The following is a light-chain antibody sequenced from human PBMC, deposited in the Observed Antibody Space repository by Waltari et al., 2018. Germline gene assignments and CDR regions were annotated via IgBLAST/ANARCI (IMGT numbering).Light chain of an antibody. CDR1: SSDSGGSNY. Sequence: SALTQPDSVSGSPGQSITISCSGTSSDSGGSNYVSWYQQHPGEAPKVIIYDVSNRPSGVSNRFSGSKSGSSASLTISGLQAEDEADYYCSSFTSSTTGIFGGGTKLTVL. CDR2: DVS. V-gene: IGLV2-14*01. J-gene: IGLJ2*01. CDR3: SSFTSSTTGI.